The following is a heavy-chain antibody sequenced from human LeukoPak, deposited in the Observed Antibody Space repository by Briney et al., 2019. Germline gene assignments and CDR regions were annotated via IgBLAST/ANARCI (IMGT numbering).Heavy chain of an antibody. CDR2: IIPIFGTA. CDR1: GGTFSSYA. CDR3: ARGPFMIARQYYFDY. V-gene: IGHV1-69*13. Sequence: SVKASCKAAGGTFSSYAIIWVRQAPGQGLEWMGGIIPIFGTANYAQKFQGRVTITADESTSTAYMELSSLRSEDTAVYYCARGPFMIARQYYFDYWGQGTLVTVSS. J-gene: IGHJ4*02. D-gene: IGHD3-22*01.